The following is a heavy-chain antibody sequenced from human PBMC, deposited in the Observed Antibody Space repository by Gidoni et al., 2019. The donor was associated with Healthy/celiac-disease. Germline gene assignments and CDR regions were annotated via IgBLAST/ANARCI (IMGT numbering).Heavy chain of an antibody. Sequence: QVQLVQSGAEVTKPGSSVKVSCKASGGTFSSYAISWVRQAPGQGLEWMGGIIPIFGTANYAQKFQGIVTITADESTSTAYMELSSLRSEDTAVYYCARDRGVVVPAANDNYYYYGMDVWGQGTTVTVSS. V-gene: IGHV1-69*01. D-gene: IGHD2-2*01. CDR3: ARDRGVVVPAANDNYYYYGMDV. CDR1: GGTFSSYA. CDR2: IIPIFGTA. J-gene: IGHJ6*02.